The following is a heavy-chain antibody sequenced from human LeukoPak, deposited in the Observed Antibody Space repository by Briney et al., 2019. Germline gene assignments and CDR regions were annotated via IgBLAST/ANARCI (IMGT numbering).Heavy chain of an antibody. CDR1: GGSLNSGGYY. CDR2: ISHSGST. CDR3: ARIPRGTVMVTPYCFDY. Sequence: SETLSLTCTVFGGSLNSGGYYWSWIRQHPGTGLEWIGYISHSGSTHYNPSLKSRISISGDTSKNQFSLSVTSVTAADTAVYHRARIPRGTVMVTPYCFDYWGQGTLVTVSS. J-gene: IGHJ4*02. D-gene: IGHD2-21*02. V-gene: IGHV4-31*03.